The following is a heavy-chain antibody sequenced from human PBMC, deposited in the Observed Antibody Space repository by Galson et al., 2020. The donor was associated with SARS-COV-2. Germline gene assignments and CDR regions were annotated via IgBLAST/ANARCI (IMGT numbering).Heavy chain of an antibody. J-gene: IGHJ4*02. V-gene: IGHV3-21*01. Sequence: GGSLRLSCAASGFTFSDYFMNWVRQAPGKGLEWVSALSGNSGHIYYADSVKGRFTISRDNAKNSVYLQMNSLRAEDTAVYYCARGLCGGDCYEDWGQGTLVTVSS. D-gene: IGHD2-21*02. CDR2: LSGNSGHI. CDR3: ARGLCGGDCYED. CDR1: GFTFSDYF.